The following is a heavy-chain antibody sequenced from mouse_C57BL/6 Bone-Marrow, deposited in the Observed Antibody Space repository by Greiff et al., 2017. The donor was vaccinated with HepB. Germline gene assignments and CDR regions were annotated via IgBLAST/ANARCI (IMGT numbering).Heavy chain of an antibody. CDR2: IDPSDSYT. Sequence: VQLQQPGAELVKPGASVKLSCKASGYTFTSYWMQWVKQRPGQGLEWIGEIDPSDSYTNYNQKFKGKATLTVDTSSSTAYMQLSSLTSEDSAVYYCARWGGLQRNYYAMDYWGQGTSVTVSS. D-gene: IGHD2-2*01. CDR3: ARWGGLQRNYYAMDY. J-gene: IGHJ4*01. CDR1: GYTFTSYW. V-gene: IGHV1-50*01.